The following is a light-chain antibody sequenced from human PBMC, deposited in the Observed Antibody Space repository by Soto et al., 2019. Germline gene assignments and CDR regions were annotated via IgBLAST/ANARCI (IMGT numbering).Light chain of an antibody. CDR3: GTWDSSLSAHAV. CDR2: ENN. V-gene: IGLV1-51*02. Sequence: QSVLTQPPSVSAAPGQKVTSSCSGSSSNIGNNYVSWYQQLPGTAPKLLIYENNKRPSGIPDRFSGSKSGTSATLGITGLQTGDEADYYCGTWDSSLSAHAVFGGGTQLTVL. CDR1: SSNIGNNY. J-gene: IGLJ7*01.